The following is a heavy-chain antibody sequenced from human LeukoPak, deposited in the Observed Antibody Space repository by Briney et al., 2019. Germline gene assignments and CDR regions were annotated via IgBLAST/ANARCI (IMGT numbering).Heavy chain of an antibody. CDR1: GFTFSSYG. V-gene: IGHV3-33*01. Sequence: GGSLRLSCAASGFTFSSYGMHWVRQAPGKGLEWVAVIWYDGSNKYYADSVKGRFTISRDNSKNTLYLQMNSLRAEDTAVYCCATYSSSSEGYWGQGTLVTVSS. D-gene: IGHD6-13*01. CDR3: ATYSSSSEGY. CDR2: IWYDGSNK. J-gene: IGHJ4*02.